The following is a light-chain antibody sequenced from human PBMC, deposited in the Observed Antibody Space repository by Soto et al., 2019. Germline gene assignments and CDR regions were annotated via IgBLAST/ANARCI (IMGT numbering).Light chain of an antibody. J-gene: IGLJ2*01. CDR2: GNN. CDR1: SSNIGSNT. Sequence: QSVLTQPASASGTPGQRVTISCSGSSSNIGSNTVNWYQQLPGRAPKLLIYGNNQRPSGVPDRFSVSKSVTSASLAICGLQSEDEGDYYCAAWDDRLTGPVVFGGGTKLTVL. CDR3: AAWDDRLTGPVV. V-gene: IGLV1-44*01.